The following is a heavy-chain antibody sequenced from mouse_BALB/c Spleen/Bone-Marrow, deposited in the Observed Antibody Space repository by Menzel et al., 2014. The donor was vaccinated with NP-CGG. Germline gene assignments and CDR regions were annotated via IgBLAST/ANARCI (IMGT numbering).Heavy chain of an antibody. J-gene: IGHJ3*01. Sequence: EVMLVESGGGLVQPKGSLKLSCAASGFTFNTYAMNWVRQAPGKGLEWVARIRSKGNNYATYYADSVKDRFTISRDDSQSMLYLQMNNLKTENTAMYYCVRQNYDYAWFAYWGQGTLVTVSA. V-gene: IGHV10-1*02. CDR3: VRQNYDYAWFAY. D-gene: IGHD2-4*01. CDR1: GFTFNTYA. CDR2: IRSKGNNYAT.